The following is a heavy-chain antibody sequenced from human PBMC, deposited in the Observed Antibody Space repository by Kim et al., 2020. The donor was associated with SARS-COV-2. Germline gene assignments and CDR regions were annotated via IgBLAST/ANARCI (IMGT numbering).Heavy chain of an antibody. V-gene: IGHV4-59*13. Sequence: SETLSLTCTVSGGSISSYYWSWIRQPPGKGLEWIVYIYYSGSTNYNPSLKSRVTISVDTSKNQFSLKLSSVTAADTAVYYCARDSSGDGSSWYYWFDPWGQGTLVTVSS. D-gene: IGHD6-13*01. J-gene: IGHJ5*02. CDR2: IYYSGST. CDR3: ARDSSGDGSSWYYWFDP. CDR1: GGSISSYY.